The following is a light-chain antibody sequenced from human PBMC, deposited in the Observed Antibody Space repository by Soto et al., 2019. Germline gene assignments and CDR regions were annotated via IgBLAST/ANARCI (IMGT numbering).Light chain of an antibody. J-gene: IGKJ3*01. CDR3: QQYGGSALFT. V-gene: IGKV3-20*01. Sequence: EFVLTQSPGTLSLSPGERATLSCRAGQSVSSNYLAWYQQKPGQAPRLLIYGASSRATGIPDRFSGSGSGTDFPLTISRLEPEDFAVYYCQQYGGSALFTFGPGTKVDIK. CDR2: GAS. CDR1: QSVSSNY.